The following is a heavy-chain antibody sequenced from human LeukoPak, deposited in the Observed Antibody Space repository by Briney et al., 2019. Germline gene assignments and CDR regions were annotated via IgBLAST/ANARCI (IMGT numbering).Heavy chain of an antibody. CDR2: VYHSGST. Sequence: SETLSLTCTVSGYSLSSGYYWGWIRQPPGKGLEWIGSVYHSGSTYYTPSLKSRVTFSVDTSKNQFSLKLSSVTAADTAVYYCAKSSGSLFDPWGQGTLVTVSS. CDR3: AKSSGSLFDP. CDR1: GYSLSSGYY. V-gene: IGHV4-38-2*02. D-gene: IGHD3-10*01. J-gene: IGHJ5*02.